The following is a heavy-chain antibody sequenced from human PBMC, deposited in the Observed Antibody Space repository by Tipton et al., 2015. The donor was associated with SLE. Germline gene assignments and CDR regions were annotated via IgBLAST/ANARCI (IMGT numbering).Heavy chain of an antibody. CDR3: ARDRDSSSSQGGFDY. CDR2: IYTSGSGST. J-gene: IGHJ4*02. V-gene: IGHV4-61*09. D-gene: IGHD6-6*01. CDR1: GGSISSGRYY. Sequence: TLSLTCTVSGGSISSGRYYWSWIRQPAGKGLEWIAYIYTSGSGSTNYNPSLKSRVTISVDTSKNQFSLKLSSVTAAATAVYYCARDRDSSSSQGGFDYWGQGTLVTVSS.